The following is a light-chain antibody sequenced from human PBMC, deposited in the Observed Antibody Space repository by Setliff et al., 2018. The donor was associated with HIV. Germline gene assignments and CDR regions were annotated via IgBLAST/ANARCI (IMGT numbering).Light chain of an antibody. V-gene: IGLV2-14*01. CDR2: DVS. CDR3: FSYTSSTPLYV. Sequence: SALTQPPSASGSPGQSVTISCTGTSSDVGGYNYVSWYQQHPGKAPKLMIYDVSKRPSGFSNRFSGSKSGNTASLTISGLQAVDEADYYCFSYTSSTPLYVFGTGTKVTVL. CDR1: SSDVGGYNY. J-gene: IGLJ1*01.